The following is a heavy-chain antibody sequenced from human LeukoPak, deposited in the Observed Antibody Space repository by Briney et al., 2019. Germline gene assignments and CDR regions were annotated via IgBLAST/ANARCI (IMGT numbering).Heavy chain of an antibody. CDR3: ARDSPNYDILTGYRYGMDV. D-gene: IGHD3-9*01. CDR2: ISSSSSYI. Sequence: PGGSLRLSCAASGFTFSSYSMNWVRQAPGKGLEWVSSISSSSSYIYYADSVKGRFTISRDNAKNSLYLQMNSLRAEDTAVYYCARDSPNYDILTGYRYGMDVWGQGTTVTVSS. J-gene: IGHJ6*02. V-gene: IGHV3-21*01. CDR1: GFTFSSYS.